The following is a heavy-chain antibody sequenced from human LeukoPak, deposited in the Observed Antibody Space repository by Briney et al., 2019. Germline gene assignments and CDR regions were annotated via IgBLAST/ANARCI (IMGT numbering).Heavy chain of an antibody. V-gene: IGHV1-2*02. CDR2: INPNSGGT. CDR1: GYTFTGYY. CDR3: ARVDPLLTPSRYFDL. D-gene: IGHD4-23*01. J-gene: IGHJ2*01. Sequence: ASVKVSCKASGYTFTGYYMHWVRQAPGQGLEWMGWINPNSGGTNYAQKFQGRVTMTRDTSISTAYMELRRLRSDDTAVYYCARVDPLLTPSRYFDLWGRGTLVTVSS.